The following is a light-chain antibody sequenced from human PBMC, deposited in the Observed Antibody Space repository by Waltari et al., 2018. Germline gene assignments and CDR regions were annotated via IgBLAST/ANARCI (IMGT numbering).Light chain of an antibody. Sequence: QSALTQPPSASGSPGPSVTISCTGTDDDIGGYDYVSWYQQHPGKAPKVLIYEVTKRPSGVPDRFSGSKSGNTASLTVSGLQAEDEADYYCSSYAGRNIVIFGGGTKLTVL. CDR1: DDDIGGYDY. J-gene: IGLJ2*01. V-gene: IGLV2-8*01. CDR2: EVT. CDR3: SSYAGRNIVI.